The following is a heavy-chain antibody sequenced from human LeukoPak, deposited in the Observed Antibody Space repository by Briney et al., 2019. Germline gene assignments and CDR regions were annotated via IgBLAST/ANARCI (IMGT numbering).Heavy chain of an antibody. CDR3: AKDKYGAVAGLFDY. V-gene: IGHV3-9*01. J-gene: IGHJ4*02. D-gene: IGHD6-19*01. CDR1: GFTFSSYW. Sequence: PGGSLRLSCAASGFTFSSYWMHWVRQAPGKGLEWVSGISWNSGSIGYADSVKGRFTISRDNAKNSLYLQMNSLRAEDTALYYCAKDKYGAVAGLFDYWGQGTLVTVSS. CDR2: ISWNSGSI.